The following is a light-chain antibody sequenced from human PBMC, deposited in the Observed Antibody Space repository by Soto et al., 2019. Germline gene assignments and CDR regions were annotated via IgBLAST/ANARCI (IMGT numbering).Light chain of an antibody. V-gene: IGKV3-11*01. CDR2: YES. CDR1: QSIRNS. Sequence: EVVLTQSPATLSLSPGERATLSCRASQSIRNSLAWYQHKPGHAPRLLINYESYRATGIPARFSSAGSGTDFSLTISSRVPEDFAVYYCQQRSKWPEITFGPGTKVDIK. J-gene: IGKJ3*01. CDR3: QQRSKWPEIT.